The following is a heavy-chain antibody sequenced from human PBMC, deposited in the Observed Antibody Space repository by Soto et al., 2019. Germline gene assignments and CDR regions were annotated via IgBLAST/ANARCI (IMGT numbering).Heavy chain of an antibody. CDR2: ISAYNGNT. CDR1: GYTFTSYG. J-gene: IGHJ5*02. V-gene: IGHV1-18*01. CDR3: ARAYCSSTSCYADWFDP. D-gene: IGHD2-2*01. Sequence: ASVKVSCKASGYTFTSYGISWVRQAPGQGLEWMGWISAYNGNTNYAQKLQGRVTMTRNTSISTAYMELSSLRSEDTAVYYCARAYCSSTSCYADWFDPWGQGTLVTVSS.